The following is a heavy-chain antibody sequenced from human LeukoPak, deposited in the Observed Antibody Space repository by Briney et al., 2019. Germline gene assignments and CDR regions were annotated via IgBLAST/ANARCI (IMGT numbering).Heavy chain of an antibody. CDR3: ATSGTVLRFLEWLLFPGLYGMDV. Sequence: GASVKVSCKVSGYTLTELSMHWVRQAPGKGLEWMGGFDPEDGETIYAQKFQDRVTMTEDTSTDTAYMELSSLRSEDTAVYYCATSGTVLRFLEWLLFPGLYGMDVWGQGTTVTVSS. J-gene: IGHJ6*02. CDR1: GYTLTELS. V-gene: IGHV1-24*01. D-gene: IGHD3-3*01. CDR2: FDPEDGET.